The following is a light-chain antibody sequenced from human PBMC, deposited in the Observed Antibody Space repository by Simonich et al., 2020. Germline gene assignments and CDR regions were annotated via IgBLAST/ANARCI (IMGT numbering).Light chain of an antibody. Sequence: QSALTQPRSVSGSPGQSVTISCTGTSSDVAGYNYFSWYQQHPGQAPKLMIYDVSKRPTGVPDRFSGSKSGNTASRTISWLQAEDDADDYCCSYAGSYTLVFGGGTKLTVL. J-gene: IGLJ2*01. CDR1: SSDVAGYNY. V-gene: IGLV2-11*01. CDR2: DVS. CDR3: CSYAGSYTLV.